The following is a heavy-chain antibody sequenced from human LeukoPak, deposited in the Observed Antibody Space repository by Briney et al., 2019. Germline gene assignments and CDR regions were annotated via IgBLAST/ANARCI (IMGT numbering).Heavy chain of an antibody. CDR1: GVTFSSYW. CDR3: ASVYYGYYFDY. CDR2: IKQDGSEK. D-gene: IGHD3-10*01. V-gene: IGHV3-7*01. J-gene: IGHJ4*02. Sequence: PGGSLRLSCAASGVTFSSYWMSWVRQAPGKGLEWVANIKQDGSEKYYVDSVKGRFTISRDNAKNSLYLQMNSLRAEDTAVYYCASVYYGYYFDYWGQGTLVTVSS.